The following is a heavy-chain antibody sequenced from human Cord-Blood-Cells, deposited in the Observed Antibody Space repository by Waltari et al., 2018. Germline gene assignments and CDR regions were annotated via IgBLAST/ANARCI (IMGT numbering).Heavy chain of an antibody. CDR1: GFTVSSNY. CDR3: VLVTALDY. Sequence: EVQLVESGGGLVQPGGSLRLSCAASGFTVSSNYMCWVRQAPGKGLACASGIYSGGSSYYAESVQRRLTISRHDSKATRYLQMNRLTAAATAVYYWVLVTALDYWGQVTLVTVSS. V-gene: IGHV3-53*04. D-gene: IGHD2-21*02. J-gene: IGHJ4*02. CDR2: IYSGGSS.